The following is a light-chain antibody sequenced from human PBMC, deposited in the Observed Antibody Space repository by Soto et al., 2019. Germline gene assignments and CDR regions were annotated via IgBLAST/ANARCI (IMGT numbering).Light chain of an antibody. CDR2: EVT. Sequence: QSALTQPPSASGSPGQSVTISCTGTSSDVGGYDYVSWYQQHPGKAPKLMIYEVTIRPSGVSDRFSGSKSGNTASLTFSGLQAEDEADYYCSSYTGGNPSYVFGTGTKVTVL. V-gene: IGLV2-8*01. CDR1: SSDVGGYDY. CDR3: SSYTGGNPSYV. J-gene: IGLJ1*01.